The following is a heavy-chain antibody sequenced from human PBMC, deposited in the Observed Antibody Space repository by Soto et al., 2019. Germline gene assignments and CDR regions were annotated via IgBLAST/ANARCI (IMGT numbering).Heavy chain of an antibody. V-gene: IGHV4-31*03. CDR3: ARDGAPFEKASN. CDR1: GGSVSSGGYY. J-gene: IGHJ4*02. CDR2: IYYTGST. D-gene: IGHD3-9*01. Sequence: QVQLQESGPGLVKPSQTLSLTCTVSGGSVSSGGYYWSWIRQHPGKGLEWSGYIYYTGSTYYNPSLKSRVAISVDTSKNEFSLKLNSVTAADTAVYYCARDGAPFEKASNWGQGTLVTVSS.